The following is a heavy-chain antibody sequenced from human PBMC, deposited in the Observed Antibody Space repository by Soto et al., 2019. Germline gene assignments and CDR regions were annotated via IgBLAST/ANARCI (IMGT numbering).Heavy chain of an antibody. J-gene: IGHJ4*02. D-gene: IGHD3-10*01. V-gene: IGHV3-23*01. CDR2: ISGSGGST. Sequence: GGSLRLSCAASGFTFSSYAMSWVRQAPGKGLEWVSAISGSGGSTYYADSVKGRFTISRDNSKNTLYLQMNSLRAEDTAVYYCAKGGGSGSHYQWLIDYWGQGTLVTVSS. CDR1: GFTFSSYA. CDR3: AKGGGSGSHYQWLIDY.